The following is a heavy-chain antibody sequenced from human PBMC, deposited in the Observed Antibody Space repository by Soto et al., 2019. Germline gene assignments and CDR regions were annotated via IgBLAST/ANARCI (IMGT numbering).Heavy chain of an antibody. D-gene: IGHD5-12*01. V-gene: IGHV3-7*03. CDR3: ARQRWLQLRYFDY. CDR1: GFSFSNYW. J-gene: IGHJ4*02. CDR2: IKQDGTEK. Sequence: GGSLRLSCAASGFSFSNYWMSWVRQAPGKGLEWVANIKQDGTEKYYVDSAKGRFTISRDKAKNSLYLQMNSLRAEDTAVYYCARQRWLQLRYFDYWGQGTLVTVSS.